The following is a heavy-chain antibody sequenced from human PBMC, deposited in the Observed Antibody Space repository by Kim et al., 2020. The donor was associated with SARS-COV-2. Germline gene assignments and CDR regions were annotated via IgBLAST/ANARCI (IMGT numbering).Heavy chain of an antibody. D-gene: IGHD1-1*01. CDR3: ARTSPRSRRDGYNLEDLGY. CDR2: IDPSDSYT. Sequence: GESLKISCKGSGYSFTSYWISWVRQMPGKGLEWMGRIDPSDSYTNYSPSFQGHVTISADKSISTAYLQWSSLKASDTAMYYCARTSPRSRRDGYNLEDLGYWGQGTLVTVSS. V-gene: IGHV5-10-1*01. CDR1: GYSFTSYW. J-gene: IGHJ4*02.